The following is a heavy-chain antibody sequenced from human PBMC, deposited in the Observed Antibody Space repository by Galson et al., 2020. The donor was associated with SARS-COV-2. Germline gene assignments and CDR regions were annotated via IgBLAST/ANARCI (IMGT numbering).Heavy chain of an antibody. CDR2: INSSGST. V-gene: IGHV4-34*01. CDR1: GGSFSGYY. J-gene: IGHJ4*02. D-gene: IGHD2-21*02. Sequence: SETLSLTCAVYGGSFSGYYWSWIRQPPGKGLEWIGEINSSGSTNYNPSLKSRVTISVDTSKNHFSLKLSPVTAADTAVYYCAGQENFFLVVTGTRLGYFGYWGRGTVATVSS. CDR3: AGQENFFLVVTGTRLGYFGY.